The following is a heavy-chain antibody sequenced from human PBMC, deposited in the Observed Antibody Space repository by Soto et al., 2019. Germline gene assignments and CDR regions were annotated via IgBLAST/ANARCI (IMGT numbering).Heavy chain of an antibody. J-gene: IGHJ4*02. CDR2: ISSSTSFI. V-gene: IGHV3-21*01. CDR3: ASGYYDRIGFHFDS. CDR1: ELTFSSYG. D-gene: IGHD3-22*01. Sequence: GGSLRLSCAASELTFSSYGMNWVRQAPGKGLEWVSAISSSTSFIHYADSVKGRFTISRDNAKNSLYLQMNSLRAEDTAMYYCASGYYDRIGFHFDSWGQGTLVTVSS.